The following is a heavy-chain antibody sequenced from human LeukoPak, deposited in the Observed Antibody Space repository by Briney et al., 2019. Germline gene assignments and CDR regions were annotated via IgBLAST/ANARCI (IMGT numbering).Heavy chain of an antibody. Sequence: AGGSLRLSCAASGFTFSSYAMSWVRQAPGKGLEWVSAISGSGGSTYYADSVKGRFSISRDNSKNTLYLQMNSLRAEDTAVYYCETALGGYYDSSGYYPFDYWGQGTLVTVSS. V-gene: IGHV3-23*01. D-gene: IGHD3-22*01. CDR2: ISGSGGST. CDR3: ETALGGYYDSSGYYPFDY. CDR1: GFTFSSYA. J-gene: IGHJ4*02.